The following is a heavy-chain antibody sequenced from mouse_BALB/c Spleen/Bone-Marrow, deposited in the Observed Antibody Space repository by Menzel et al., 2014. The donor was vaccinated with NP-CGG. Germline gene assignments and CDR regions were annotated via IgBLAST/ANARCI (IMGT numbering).Heavy chain of an antibody. CDR2: IWSDGST. CDR3: ARNGNFFAMDS. CDR1: GFSLTRYG. D-gene: IGHD2-1*01. V-gene: IGHV2-6-1*01. J-gene: IGHJ4*01. Sequence: VKLMESGPGLVAPSQSLSITCTISGFSLTRYGVHWVRQPPGKGLEWLVVIWSDGSTTYNSALKSRLSITKDNSESQVFLKMNSLQTDDTAMYYCARNGNFFAMDSWGQGTSVTVSS.